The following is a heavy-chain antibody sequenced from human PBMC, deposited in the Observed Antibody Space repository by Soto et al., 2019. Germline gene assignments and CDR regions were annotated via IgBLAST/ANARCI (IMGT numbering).Heavy chain of an antibody. CDR2: INPNSGGT. V-gene: IGHV1-2*02. J-gene: IGHJ4*02. Sequence: QLQLVQSGAEVKKTGASVKVSCKASGYTFTGYYMHWVRQAPGQGLEWMGWINPNSGGTNYAQKFQVRVTRTRDTSHSTADMELSRLRSDETAVYYCASPHPSGFDYWGQGTLVTVSS. D-gene: IGHD2-15*01. CDR3: ASPHPSGFDY. CDR1: GYTFTGYY.